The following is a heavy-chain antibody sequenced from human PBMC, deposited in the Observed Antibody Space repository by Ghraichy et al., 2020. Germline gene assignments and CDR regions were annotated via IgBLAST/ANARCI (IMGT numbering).Heavy chain of an antibody. J-gene: IGHJ5*02. CDR1: GFTFSSYW. CDR2: IKQDGGEK. V-gene: IGHV3-7*01. CDR3: ASYCSTSCFSQNWFDP. Sequence: GGSLRLSCAASGFTFSSYWMSWVRQAPGKGLEWVANIKQDGGEKYYVDSVKGRFTISRDNAKNSLYLQMNSLRAEDTAVYYCASYCSTSCFSQNWFDPWGQGTLVTVSS. D-gene: IGHD2-2*01.